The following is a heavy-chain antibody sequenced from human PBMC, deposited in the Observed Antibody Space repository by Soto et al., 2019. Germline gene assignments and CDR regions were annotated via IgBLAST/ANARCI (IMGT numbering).Heavy chain of an antibody. CDR3: ANAYGDYALFGYYGMDV. D-gene: IGHD4-17*01. V-gene: IGHV3-23*01. CDR1: GFTFSSYA. CDR2: ISGSGGST. Sequence: PGGSLRLSCAASGFTFSSYAMSWVRQAPGKGLEWVSAISGSGGSTYYADSVKGRFTISRDNSKNTLYLQMNSLRAEDTAVYYCANAYGDYALFGYYGMDVRGQGTTVTVSS. J-gene: IGHJ6*02.